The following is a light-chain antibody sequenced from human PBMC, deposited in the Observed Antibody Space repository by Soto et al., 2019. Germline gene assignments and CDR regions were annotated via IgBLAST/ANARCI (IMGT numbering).Light chain of an antibody. J-gene: IGLJ2*01. CDR2: EVY. CDR3: SSYTSTSTPVV. CDR1: SSDIGGYNY. Sequence: QSALTQPASVSGSPGQSITISCTGASSDIGGYNYVSWYQQHPGKAPKLIISEVYNRPSGVSDRFSGSKSDYTASLTISGLQAEDEADYYCSSYTSTSTPVVFGGGTKLTVL. V-gene: IGLV2-14*01.